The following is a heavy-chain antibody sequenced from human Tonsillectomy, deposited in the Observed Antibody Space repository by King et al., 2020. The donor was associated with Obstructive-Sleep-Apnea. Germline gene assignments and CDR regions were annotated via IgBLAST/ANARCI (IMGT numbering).Heavy chain of an antibody. CDR1: GFTFSSYS. V-gene: IGHV3-21*01. Sequence: VQLVESGGGLVKPGGSLRLSCAASGFTFSSYSMNWVRQAPGKGLEWVSSISSSSSYIYYADSVKGRFTISRDNAKNSLYLQMNSLRAEDTAVYYCARDSSYCSGGSCYPRYYYYGMDVWGQGTTVTVSS. CDR2: ISSSSSYI. D-gene: IGHD2-15*01. J-gene: IGHJ6*02. CDR3: ARDSSYCSGGSCYPRYYYYGMDV.